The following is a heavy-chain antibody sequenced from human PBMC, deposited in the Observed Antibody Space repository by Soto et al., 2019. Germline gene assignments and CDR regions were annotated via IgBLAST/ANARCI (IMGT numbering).Heavy chain of an antibody. Sequence: GGSLSLSCTASGFTFGGYAMSWVRQAPGKGLEWVGFIRSKAYGGTTEYAASVKGRFTISRDDSKSIAYLQMNSLKTEDTAVYYCTRDIVVVPAAAIIHYYGMDVWGQGTTVTVSS. J-gene: IGHJ6*02. V-gene: IGHV3-49*04. CDR1: GFTFGGYA. CDR2: IRSKAYGGTT. CDR3: TRDIVVVPAAAIIHYYGMDV. D-gene: IGHD2-2*01.